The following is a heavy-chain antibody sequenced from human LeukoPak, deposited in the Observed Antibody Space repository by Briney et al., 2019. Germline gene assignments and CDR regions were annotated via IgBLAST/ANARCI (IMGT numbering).Heavy chain of an antibody. Sequence: WGAPRLSLADPGFVFSKYLVSWGRHAPGEGVEWVANIKQDGSEKYYVDSVKGRFTISRDNTNNSLYLQMSSLRAEDTGVYYCASTPLKIQPAAWGQGTLVAVSS. CDR3: ASTPLKIQPAA. J-gene: IGHJ4*02. CDR1: GFVFSKYL. CDR2: IKQDGSEK. D-gene: IGHD5-18*01. V-gene: IGHV3-7*02.